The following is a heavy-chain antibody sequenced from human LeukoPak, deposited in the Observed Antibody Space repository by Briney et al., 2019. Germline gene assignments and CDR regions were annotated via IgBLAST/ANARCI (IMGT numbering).Heavy chain of an antibody. CDR1: GFTLNTYT. D-gene: IGHD6-6*01. J-gene: IGHJ2*01. Sequence: PGGSLRLSCAASGFTLNTYTMNWVRQAPGKGLEWVSSISSNSRYIFYADSVKGRFTISRDNAKNSLYLQMNSLRAEDTAVYYCARLWSSSSWYFDLWGRGTLVTVSS. V-gene: IGHV3-21*04. CDR3: ARLWSSSSWYFDL. CDR2: ISSNSRYI.